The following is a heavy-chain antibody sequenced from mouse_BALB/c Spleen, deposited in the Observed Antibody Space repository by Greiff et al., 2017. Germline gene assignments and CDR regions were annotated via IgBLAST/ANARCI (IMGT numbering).Heavy chain of an antibody. V-gene: IGHV2-2*02. CDR1: GFSLTSYG. D-gene: IGHD2-9*01. CDR3: ARTYYGFYYFDY. J-gene: IGHJ2*01. Sequence: QVQLKESGPGLVQPSQSLSITCTVSGFSLTSYGVHWVRQSPGKGLEWLGVIWSGGSTDYNAAFISRLSISKDNSKSQVFFKMNSLQANDTAIYYWARTYYGFYYFDYWGQGTTLTVSS. CDR2: IWSGGST.